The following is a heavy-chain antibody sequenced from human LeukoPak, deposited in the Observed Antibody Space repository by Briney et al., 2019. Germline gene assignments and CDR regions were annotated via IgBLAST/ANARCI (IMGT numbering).Heavy chain of an antibody. CDR2: INQGGSEK. CDR1: GFTFSNYW. J-gene: IGHJ4*02. V-gene: IGHV3-7*01. Sequence: PGGSLRLSCAASGFTFSNYWMSWVRQTPGKGLEWVGNINQGGSEKYHVDSVKGRFTISRDNAKNSLYLQINSPTVEDTAVYYCSNGYCSGDSCYWGQGTLVTVSS. CDR3: SNGYCSGDSCY. D-gene: IGHD2-15*01.